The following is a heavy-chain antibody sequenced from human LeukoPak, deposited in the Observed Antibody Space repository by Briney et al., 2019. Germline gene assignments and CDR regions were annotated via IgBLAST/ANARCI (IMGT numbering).Heavy chain of an antibody. D-gene: IGHD2-15*01. Sequence: SVKVSCKASGGTFSSYAISWVRQAPGQGLEWMGGIIPIFGTANYAQKFQGRVTITADESTSTAYMELSSLRPEDTAVYYCASHYCSGGSCYLLAIDYWGQGTLVTVSS. CDR1: GGTFSSYA. CDR2: IIPIFGTA. V-gene: IGHV1-69*01. J-gene: IGHJ4*02. CDR3: ASHYCSGGSCYLLAIDY.